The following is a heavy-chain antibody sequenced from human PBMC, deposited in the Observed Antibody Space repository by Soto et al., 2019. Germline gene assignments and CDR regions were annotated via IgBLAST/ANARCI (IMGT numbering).Heavy chain of an antibody. V-gene: IGHV1-69*13. Sequence: SVKVSCKAPGGTFSNHAINWVRQAPGQGLEWMGRIIPIFSTTNYAQKFQGRVTMTADESTITAYLELSSLKQDDTAVYYCAREVAADGTFREDVFDIGGQGTLVTVSS. CDR1: GGTFSNHA. CDR3: AREVAADGTFREDVFDI. D-gene: IGHD6-13*01. CDR2: IIPIFSTT. J-gene: IGHJ3*02.